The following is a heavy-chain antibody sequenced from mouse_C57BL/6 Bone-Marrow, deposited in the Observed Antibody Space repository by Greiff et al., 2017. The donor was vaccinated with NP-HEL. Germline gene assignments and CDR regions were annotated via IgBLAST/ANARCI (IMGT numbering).Heavy chain of an antibody. CDR3: TTKDYGSSLVAY. CDR2: IDPENGDT. D-gene: IGHD1-1*01. J-gene: IGHJ3*01. V-gene: IGHV14-4*01. CDR1: GFNIKDDY. Sequence: EVQLQESGAELVRPGASVKLSCTASGFNIKDDYMHWVKQRPEQGLEWIGWIDPENGDTEYASKFQGKATITADTSSNTAYLQLSSLTSEDTAVYYCTTKDYGSSLVAYWGQGTLVTVSA.